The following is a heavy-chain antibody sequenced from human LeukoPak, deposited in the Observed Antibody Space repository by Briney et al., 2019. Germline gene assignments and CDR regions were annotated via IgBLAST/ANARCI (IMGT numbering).Heavy chain of an antibody. V-gene: IGHV4-4*07. D-gene: IGHD3-10*01. CDR3: ARDRNYYYGSGSYPYDAFDI. J-gene: IGHJ3*02. CDR1: GGSISSYY. CDR2: IYATGST. Sequence: PSETLSLTCTVSGGSISSYYWSWIRQPAGKGLEWIGRIYATGSTNYNPSLKSRVTMSVDTSKNQFSLKLSSVTAADTAVYYCARDRNYYYGSGSYPYDAFDIWGHGTMVTVSS.